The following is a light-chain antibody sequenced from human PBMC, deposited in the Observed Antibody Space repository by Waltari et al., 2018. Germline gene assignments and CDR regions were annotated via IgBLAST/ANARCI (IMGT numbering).Light chain of an antibody. CDR1: SGHTSYA. Sequence: QLVVTQSPSASASLGASVKLTCTLSSGHTSYAIAWHQHQAEKGPRFLMMVNHDDGHSKGDGIPNRFSGSRSGAKRDLTISSRQAEDEADYYCQTWDTETVVFGGGTKVTVV. CDR3: QTWDTETVV. CDR2: VNHDDGH. J-gene: IGLJ2*01. V-gene: IGLV4-69*01.